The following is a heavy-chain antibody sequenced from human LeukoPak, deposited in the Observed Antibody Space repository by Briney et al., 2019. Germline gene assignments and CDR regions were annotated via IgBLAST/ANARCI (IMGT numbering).Heavy chain of an antibody. CDR2: IYYSGST. J-gene: IGHJ5*02. CDR1: GGAISSYY. D-gene: IGHD3-9*01. CDR3: ARVSLYYDILTGYHNWFDR. Sequence: SETLSLTCPVSGGAISSYYWSWIRQPPGKGLEWIGYIYYSGSTNYNPSLKSRVTISADTSKNHFSLKLSSVTAADTAVYYCARVSLYYDILTGYHNWFDRWGQGALVTVSS. V-gene: IGHV4-59*01.